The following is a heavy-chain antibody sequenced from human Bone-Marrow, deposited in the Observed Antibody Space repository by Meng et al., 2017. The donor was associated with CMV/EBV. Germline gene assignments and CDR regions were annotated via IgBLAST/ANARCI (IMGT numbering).Heavy chain of an antibody. CDR2: IYSGGST. CDR1: GFTVSSNY. Sequence: GESLKISCAASGFTVSSNYMSWVRQAPGKGLEWVSVIYSGGSTYYADSVKGRFTISRDNSKSTLYLQMNSLRAEDTAVYYCARGDYGGTRGSYYYYYGMDVWGQGTTVTVSS. CDR3: ARGDYGGTRGSYYYYYGMDV. D-gene: IGHD2-21*01. J-gene: IGHJ6*02. V-gene: IGHV3-53*01.